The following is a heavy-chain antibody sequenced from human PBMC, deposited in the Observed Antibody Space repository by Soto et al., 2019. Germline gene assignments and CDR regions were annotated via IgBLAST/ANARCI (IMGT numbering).Heavy chain of an antibody. V-gene: IGHV1-2*02. D-gene: IGHD2-2*01. CDR1: GYTFTGYY. CDR2: INPNSGGT. CDR3: ATLEYLPYYGMDV. Sequence: GASVKVSCKASGYTFTGYYMHWVRQAPGQGLEWMGWINPNSGGTNYAQKFQGRVTMTRDTSISTAYMELSRLRSDDTAVYYCATLEYLPYYGMDVWGQGTKVTVSS. J-gene: IGHJ6*02.